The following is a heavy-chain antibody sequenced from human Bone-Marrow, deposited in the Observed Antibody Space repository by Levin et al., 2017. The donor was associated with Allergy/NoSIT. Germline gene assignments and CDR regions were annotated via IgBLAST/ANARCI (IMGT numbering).Heavy chain of an antibody. Sequence: KSGESLKISCRTSGYRFISHWIAWVRQMPGKGLESMGIIYPDDSDTRYNPSFQGQVTISVDKSTSTAYLQLTSLKASDSAMYFCARHDAVRTISPFYGLDVWGQGSTVTVSS. CDR2: IYPDDSDT. CDR1: GYRFISHW. D-gene: IGHD1/OR15-1a*01. V-gene: IGHV5-51*01. CDR3: ARHDAVRTISPFYGLDV. J-gene: IGHJ6*02.